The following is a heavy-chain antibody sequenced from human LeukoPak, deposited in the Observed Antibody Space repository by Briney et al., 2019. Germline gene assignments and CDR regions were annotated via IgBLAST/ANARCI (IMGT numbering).Heavy chain of an antibody. CDR3: ARGPTGYSSGWVPLDAFDI. CDR2: ISSSSSYI. J-gene: IGHJ3*02. Sequence: GGSLRLSCAASGFTFSSYSMNWVRQAPGKGLEWVSSISSSSSYIYYADSVKGRFTISRDNAKNSLYLQMNSLRAEDTAVYYCARGPTGYSSGWVPLDAFDIWGQGTMVTVSS. V-gene: IGHV3-21*01. CDR1: GFTFSSYS. D-gene: IGHD6-19*01.